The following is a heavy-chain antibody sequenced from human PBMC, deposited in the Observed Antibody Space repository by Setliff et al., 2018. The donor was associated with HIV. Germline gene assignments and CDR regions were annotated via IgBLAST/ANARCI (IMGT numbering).Heavy chain of an antibody. CDR1: GVTLDTSD. D-gene: IGHD2-2*01. CDR2: FTGGFA. CDR3: AGHSTTWYPNWFDP. V-gene: IGHV3-20*04. Sequence: PGGSLRLSCEVSGVTLDTSDIHWVRQAPGMGFEWVSSFTGGFAYYADSVKGRFSISRDNAKQSMYLQMDSLRAEDTAVYYCAGHSTTWYPNWFDPWGQGTLVTVSS. J-gene: IGHJ5*02.